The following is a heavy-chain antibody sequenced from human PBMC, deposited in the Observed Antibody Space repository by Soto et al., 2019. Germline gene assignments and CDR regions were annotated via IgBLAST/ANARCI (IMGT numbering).Heavy chain of an antibody. Sequence: QVQLVESGGGVVQPGRSLRLSCAASGFTFSSYAMHWVRQAPGKGLEWVAVISYDGSNKYYADSVKGRFTISRDNSKNTLYLQMNSLRAEDTAAYYCARGGGSYHYLGYYGMDVWGQGTTVTVSS. CDR2: ISYDGSNK. J-gene: IGHJ6*02. CDR3: ARGGGSYHYLGYYGMDV. V-gene: IGHV3-30-3*01. D-gene: IGHD1-26*01. CDR1: GFTFSSYA.